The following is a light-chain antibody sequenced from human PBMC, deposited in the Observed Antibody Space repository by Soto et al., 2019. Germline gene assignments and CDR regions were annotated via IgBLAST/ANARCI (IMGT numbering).Light chain of an antibody. CDR2: EVT. CDR3: MSYAGGNSVT. V-gene: IGLV2-23*02. CDR1: SSDVGGYNL. Sequence: QSALTQPASVSGSPGQSITISCTGFSSDVGGYNLVSWYQQHPGKAPKLMIYEVTKRPSGVSDRFSGSKSGYTASLTVSGLQGEDEADYYCMSYAGGNSVTFGGGTKLTVL. J-gene: IGLJ2*01.